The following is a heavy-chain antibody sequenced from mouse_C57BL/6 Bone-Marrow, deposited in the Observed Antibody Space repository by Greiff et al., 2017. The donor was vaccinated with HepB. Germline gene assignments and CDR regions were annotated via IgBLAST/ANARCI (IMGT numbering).Heavy chain of an antibody. CDR1: GYTFTSYW. CDR2: IDPSDSYT. J-gene: IGHJ1*03. V-gene: IGHV1-69*01. D-gene: IGHD1-1*01. Sequence: QVQLQQPGAELVMPGASVKLSCKASGYTFTSYWMHWVKQRPGQGLEWIGEIDPSDSYTNYNQKFKGKSTLTVDKSSSTAYMQLSSLTSEDSAVYYCARSVRTPDWYFDVWGTGTTVTVSS. CDR3: ARSVRTPDWYFDV.